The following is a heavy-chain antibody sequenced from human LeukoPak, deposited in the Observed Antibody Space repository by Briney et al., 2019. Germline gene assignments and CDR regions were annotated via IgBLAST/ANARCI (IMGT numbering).Heavy chain of an antibody. J-gene: IGHJ3*02. V-gene: IGHV1-18*01. Sequence: ASVKVSCKASGYTFTSYGISWVRQAPGQGLEWMGWISAYNGSTNYAQKLQGRVTMTTDTSTSTAYMELRSLRSDDTAVYYCARDPPFLGPQLLWFGAPDAFDIWGQGTMVTVSS. CDR3: ARDPPFLGPQLLWFGAPDAFDI. D-gene: IGHD3-10*01. CDR2: ISAYNGST. CDR1: GYTFTSYG.